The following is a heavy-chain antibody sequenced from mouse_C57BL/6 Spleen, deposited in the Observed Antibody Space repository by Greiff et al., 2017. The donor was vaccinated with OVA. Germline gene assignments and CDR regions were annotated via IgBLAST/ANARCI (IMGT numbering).Heavy chain of an antibody. CDR1: GYTFTDYE. Sequence: QVQLQQSGAELVRPGASVTLSCKASGYTFTDYEMHWVKQTPVHGLEWIGAIDPETGGTAYNQKFKGKAILTADKSSSTAYMELRSLTSEDSAVYYCTRDYGSGCAYWGQGTLVTVSA. CDR2: IDPETGGT. V-gene: IGHV1-15*01. D-gene: IGHD1-1*01. CDR3: TRDYGSGCAY. J-gene: IGHJ3*01.